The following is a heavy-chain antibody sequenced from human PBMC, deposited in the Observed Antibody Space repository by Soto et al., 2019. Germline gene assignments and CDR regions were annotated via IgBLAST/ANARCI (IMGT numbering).Heavy chain of an antibody. V-gene: IGHV2-5*02. CDR1: GFSLSRSGVG. CDR3: AHRSGYVRAFDI. J-gene: IGHJ3*02. D-gene: IGHD5-18*01. CDR2: IYWDDDK. Sequence: QITLKESGPTLVKPTQTLTLTCTISGFSLSRSGVGVGWIRQPPGKAPEWLALIYWDDDKRYSPSLNRRLTXXXXXXXXXXXXXXXXXXXVDTATYYCAHRSGYVRAFDIWGQGTMVTVSS.